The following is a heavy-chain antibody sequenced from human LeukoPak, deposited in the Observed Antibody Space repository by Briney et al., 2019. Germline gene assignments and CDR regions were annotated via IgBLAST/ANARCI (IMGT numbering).Heavy chain of an antibody. V-gene: IGHV3-11*01. J-gene: IGHJ6*02. Sequence: GGSLRLSCAASGFTFSDYYMSWIRQAPGKGLEWVSYISSSGSTIYYADSVKGRFTISRDNAKISLYLQMNSLRAEDTAVYYCARDGEGYYGSGSYFRPYYYYYGMGVWGQGTTVTVSS. CDR3: ARDGEGYYGSGSYFRPYYYYYGMGV. D-gene: IGHD3-10*01. CDR2: ISSSGSTI. CDR1: GFTFSDYY.